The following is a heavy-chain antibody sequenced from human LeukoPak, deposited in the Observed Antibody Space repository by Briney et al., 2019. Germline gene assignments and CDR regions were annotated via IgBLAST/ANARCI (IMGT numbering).Heavy chain of an antibody. J-gene: IGHJ4*02. D-gene: IGHD3-10*01. CDR2: INYSGNT. CDR1: GGSISSGGYY. V-gene: IGHV4-31*03. Sequence: PSETLSLTCTVSGGSISSGGYYWSWIRQHPGKGLEWIGYINYSGNTYYNSSLKSRVTISVDTSKNQFSLKLSSVTAADTAVYYCASNDGSGSYYPDWGQGTLVTVSA. CDR3: ASNDGSGSYYPD.